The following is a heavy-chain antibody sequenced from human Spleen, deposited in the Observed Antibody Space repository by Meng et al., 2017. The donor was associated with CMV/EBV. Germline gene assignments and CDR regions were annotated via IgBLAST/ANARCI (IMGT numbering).Heavy chain of an antibody. V-gene: IGHV3-23*01. CDR2: ISGSGGST. Sequence: GGSLRLSCAASGFTFSSYAMSWVRQAPGKGLEWVSAISGSGGSTYYAASVKGRFTISRDNSKTTLYLQMNSLRAEDTAVYYCAKDLYCSGGSCPLNWFDPWGQGTLVTVSS. CDR1: GFTFSSYA. D-gene: IGHD2-15*01. J-gene: IGHJ5*02. CDR3: AKDLYCSGGSCPLNWFDP.